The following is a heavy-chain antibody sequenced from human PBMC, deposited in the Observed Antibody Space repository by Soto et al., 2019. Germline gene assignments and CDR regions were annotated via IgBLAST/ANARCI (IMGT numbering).Heavy chain of an antibody. CDR2: ISSSGTTI. CDR1: GFTFSKYE. V-gene: IGHV3-48*03. D-gene: IGHD3-3*01. Sequence: GGSLRLSCAASGFTFSKYEMNWVRQAPGKGLEWVSYISSSGTTIYYADSVKGRFTISRDNAKNSLYLQMNSLRAEDTAVYYCARVRIFGVPGWFDPWGQGTLVTVSS. J-gene: IGHJ5*02. CDR3: ARVRIFGVPGWFDP.